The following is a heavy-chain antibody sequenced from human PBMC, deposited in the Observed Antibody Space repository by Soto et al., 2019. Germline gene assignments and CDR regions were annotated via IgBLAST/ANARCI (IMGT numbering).Heavy chain of an antibody. Sequence: QVQLQESGPGLVRPSETLSLTCTVSGGSISSYYWSWIRQPPGKGLEWIGYIYYSGSTNYNPSLKSRVTISVDTSKNQFSLKLSSVTAADTALYYCTRLIPYTTGWNYYFDYWGQGTLVTVSS. J-gene: IGHJ4*02. V-gene: IGHV4-59*01. CDR3: TRLIPYTTGWNYYFDY. D-gene: IGHD6-19*01. CDR1: GGSISSYY. CDR2: IYYSGST.